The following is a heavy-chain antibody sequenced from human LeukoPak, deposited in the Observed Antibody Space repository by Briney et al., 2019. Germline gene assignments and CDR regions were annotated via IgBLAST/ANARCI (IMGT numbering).Heavy chain of an antibody. V-gene: IGHV3-23*01. J-gene: IGHJ6*02. CDR2: LSHSGGDT. CDR3: ARASTKSAGYYDILTGYTRHYYYYGMDV. CDR1: GFTFANYA. Sequence: GGSLRLSCAASGFTFANYAMSWVRQAPGKGLEWVSTLSHSGGDTYYADSVKGRFTISRDNSKNTLYLQMNSLRAEDTAVYYCARASTKSAGYYDILTGYTRHYYYYGMDVWGQGTTVTVSS. D-gene: IGHD3-9*01.